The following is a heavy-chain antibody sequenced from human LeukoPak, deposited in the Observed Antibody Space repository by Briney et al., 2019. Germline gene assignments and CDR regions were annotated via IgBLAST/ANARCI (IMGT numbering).Heavy chain of an antibody. D-gene: IGHD3-10*01. V-gene: IGHV3-11*01. CDR2: ITNSGTTK. CDR3: ARDYGPGSFGSGMDV. Sequence: GSLRLSCAASGFTFSDYHMSWIRQAPGRGLQWVSYITNSGTTKYHTDSVKGRFVVSRDNAKNSLYLQMSSLRDGDTAVYYCARDYGPGSFGSGMDVWGQGTTVTVSS. J-gene: IGHJ6*02. CDR1: GFTFSDYH.